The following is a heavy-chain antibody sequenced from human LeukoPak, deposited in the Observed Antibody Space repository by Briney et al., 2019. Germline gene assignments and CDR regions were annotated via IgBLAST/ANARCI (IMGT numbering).Heavy chain of an antibody. CDR1: GGTFSSYT. CDR3: ARDFWSGYYSQTDAFDI. D-gene: IGHD3-3*01. Sequence: TVKVSCQASGGTFSSYTISWVRQAPGQGLEWMGRIIPFLGITNYAQKFQGRVTITADKSTSTAYMELSSLRSEDTAVYYCARDFWSGYYSQTDAFDIWGQGTMATVSS. CDR2: IIPFLGIT. J-gene: IGHJ3*02. V-gene: IGHV1-69*04.